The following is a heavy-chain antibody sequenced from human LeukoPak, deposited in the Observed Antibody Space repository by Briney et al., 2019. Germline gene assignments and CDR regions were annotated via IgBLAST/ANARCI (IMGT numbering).Heavy chain of an antibody. D-gene: IGHD3-16*01. CDR1: GGSVRGYY. CDR3: AREPTFSGWFDP. J-gene: IGHJ5*02. CDR2: IHSSGST. V-gene: IGHV4-59*02. Sequence: SETLSLTCTVSGGSVRGYYWSWLRQSPGTGLEWIVFIHSSGSTHYNPSLKSRVTISVDTSKNQFSLKLNFVTAADTAVYYCAREPTFSGWFDPWGQGTLVSVAS.